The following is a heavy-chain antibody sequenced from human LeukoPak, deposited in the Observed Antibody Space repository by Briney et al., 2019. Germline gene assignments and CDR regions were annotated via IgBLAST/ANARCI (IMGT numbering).Heavy chain of an antibody. CDR1: GFTFSNYA. CDR2: ISGSGGTT. D-gene: IGHD2-15*01. J-gene: IGHJ4*02. CDR3: AKLATEGYFDY. V-gene: IGHV3-23*01. Sequence: GGSLRLSCAASGFTFSNYAMSWVRRAPGKALEWVSAISGSGGTTYHADSVKGRFTISRDNSKNTLYLQVNSLRAEDTAVYYCAKLATEGYFDYWGQGTLVTVSS.